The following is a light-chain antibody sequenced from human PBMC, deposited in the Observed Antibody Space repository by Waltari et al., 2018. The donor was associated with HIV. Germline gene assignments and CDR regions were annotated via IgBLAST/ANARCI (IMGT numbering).Light chain of an antibody. CDR1: SLRTYY. V-gene: IGLV3-19*01. Sequence: SSELTQDPAVSVALGQTVRITCQGDSLRTYYASWYQQKPGQAPLLVMYGKNNRPSGLPDRLSGSTSGNTAYLTITGAQAEDEAEYYCYSRDSSGDHRVFGTGTMVTVL. CDR3: YSRDSSGDHRV. J-gene: IGLJ1*01. CDR2: GKN.